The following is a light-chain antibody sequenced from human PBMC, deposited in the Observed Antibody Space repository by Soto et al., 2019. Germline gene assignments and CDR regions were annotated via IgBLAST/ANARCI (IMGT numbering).Light chain of an antibody. V-gene: IGKV3-15*01. J-gene: IGKJ1*01. CDR2: VAS. Sequence: EIVMTQSPATLSVSPGERATLSCRASQSVSSNLALYQHKPVQAPRLLIYVASTRATGIPARFSGSGSGTQFTLTISSLQSEDFAVYYCQQYNNWPPWTFGQGTKVEIK. CDR3: QQYNNWPPWT. CDR1: QSVSSN.